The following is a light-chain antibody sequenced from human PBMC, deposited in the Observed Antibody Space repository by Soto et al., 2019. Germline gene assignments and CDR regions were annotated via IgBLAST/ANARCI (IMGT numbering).Light chain of an antibody. V-gene: IGKV3-15*01. CDR2: GAS. CDR3: QEYNNWPRWT. J-gene: IGKJ1*01. Sequence: EIVMTQSPATLSVSPGERATLSCRASQSVGTNLAWYQQKPGQAPKVLIYGASTRATGIPVRFSGSGSGTEFTLTISSLQSEDVAVYYCQEYNNWPRWTFGQGTKVEIK. CDR1: QSVGTN.